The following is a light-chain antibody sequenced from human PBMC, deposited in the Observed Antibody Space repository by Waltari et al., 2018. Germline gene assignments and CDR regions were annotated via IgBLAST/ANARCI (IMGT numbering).Light chain of an antibody. CDR1: QGIGNF. Sequence: DIEMIQSPSYLSAAVGDRVTISCRASQGIGNFLAWYQQKPGKVPKFLIYAASTLQSGVPSRFSGSGSGTEFTLTISSLQPEDVATYYCQNYNSAPLTFGGGTRVQIK. J-gene: IGKJ4*01. CDR2: AAS. CDR3: QNYNSAPLT. V-gene: IGKV1-27*01.